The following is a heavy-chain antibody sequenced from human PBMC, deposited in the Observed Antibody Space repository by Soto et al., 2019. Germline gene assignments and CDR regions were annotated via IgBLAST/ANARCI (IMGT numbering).Heavy chain of an antibody. CDR1: GGTFSSYA. Sequence: SVKVSCKASGGTFSSYAISWVRQAPGQGLEWMGGIIPIFGTANYAQKFQGRVTITADESTSTAYMELSSLRSEDTAVYYCAREIRGDYYDSSGAFDTWGQGTMVTVS. CDR2: IIPIFGTA. D-gene: IGHD3-22*01. CDR3: AREIRGDYYDSSGAFDT. J-gene: IGHJ3*02. V-gene: IGHV1-69*13.